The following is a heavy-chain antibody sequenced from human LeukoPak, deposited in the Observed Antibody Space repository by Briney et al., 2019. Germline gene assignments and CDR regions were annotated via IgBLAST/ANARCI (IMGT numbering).Heavy chain of an antibody. CDR3: ATYSITMIRGV. D-gene: IGHD3-10*01. J-gene: IGHJ4*02. V-gene: IGHV3-11*01. Sequence: GGSLRLSCAASGFTFSDYYMSWIRQAPGKGLEWVSYISSSGSTIYYADSVEGRFTISRDNAKNSLYLQMNSLRAEDTAVYYCATYSITMIRGVWGQGTLVTVSS. CDR2: ISSSGSTI. CDR1: GFTFSDYY.